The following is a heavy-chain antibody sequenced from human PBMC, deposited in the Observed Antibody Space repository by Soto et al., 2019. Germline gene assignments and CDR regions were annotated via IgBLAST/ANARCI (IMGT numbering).Heavy chain of an antibody. CDR1: VCTFSDHW. CDR3: ARGWLEWLSTQPPSQY. CDR2: VSGDGTAT. D-gene: IGHD3-3*01. V-gene: IGHV3-74*01. Sequence: PGGSLRLSCAASVCTFSDHWMHCVRQSPGEGLMCVARVSGDGTATSYADSVKGRFTISRDNAKNTVYLEMQSLRVDDTAVYFCARGWLEWLSTQPPSQYWGHVTLVNVSS. J-gene: IGHJ1*01.